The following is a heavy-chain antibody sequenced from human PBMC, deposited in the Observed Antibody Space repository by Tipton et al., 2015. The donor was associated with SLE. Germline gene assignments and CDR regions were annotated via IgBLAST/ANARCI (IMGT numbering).Heavy chain of an antibody. CDR1: GGSIRSHY. D-gene: IGHD2-21*01. CDR2: MYHSGST. V-gene: IGHV4-59*11. Sequence: GLVKPSETLTLTCTVSGGSIRSHYWSWIRQPPGKGLEWIGYMYHSGSTKYNPSLKSRVTISLDTSKNQVSLKLTSVTAADTAVYYCARRRFQSASDYWGQGTLVSVSS. CDR3: ARRRFQSASDY. J-gene: IGHJ4*02.